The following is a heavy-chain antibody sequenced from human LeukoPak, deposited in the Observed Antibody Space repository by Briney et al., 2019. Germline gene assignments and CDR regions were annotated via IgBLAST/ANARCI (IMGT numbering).Heavy chain of an antibody. V-gene: IGHV3-30*18. CDR2: ISYDGSNK. Sequence: GGSLRLSCAASGYTFSSYGMHWVRQAPGKGLEWVAVISYDGSNKYYADSVKGRFTISRDNSKNTLYLQMNSLRAEDTAVYYCAKDWSSRWHYFDYWGQETLVTVSS. D-gene: IGHD6-13*01. CDR3: AKDWSSRWHYFDY. J-gene: IGHJ4*02. CDR1: GYTFSSYG.